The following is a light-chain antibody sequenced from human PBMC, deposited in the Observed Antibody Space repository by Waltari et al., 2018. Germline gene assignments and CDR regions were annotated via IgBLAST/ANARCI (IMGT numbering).Light chain of an antibody. CDR1: QSVRSK. V-gene: IGKV3-15*01. CDR3: QQNNNWPPWT. J-gene: IGKJ1*01. Sequence: EIVMTQSPATLSVSPGERATLFCRASQSVRSKLAWYQQKPGQAPRLLIYGASTRATGIPARFRGSGSGTEFTLTISSLQSEDFAVYYCQQNNNWPPWTFGQGTKVEIK. CDR2: GAS.